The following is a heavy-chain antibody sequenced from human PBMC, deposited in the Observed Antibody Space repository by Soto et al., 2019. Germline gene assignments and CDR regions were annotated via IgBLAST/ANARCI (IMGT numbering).Heavy chain of an antibody. CDR2: INHSGST. D-gene: IGHD2-15*01. CDR1: GGSFSGYY. Sequence: SETLSLTCAVYGGSFSGYYWSWIRQPPGKGLEWIGEINHSGSTNYNPSLKSRVTISVDTSKNQFSLKLSSVTAADTAVYYCARAAPRYCRGGSCYSGRDYWDQGTLVTVSS. CDR3: ARAAPRYCRGGSCYSGRDY. V-gene: IGHV4-34*01. J-gene: IGHJ4*02.